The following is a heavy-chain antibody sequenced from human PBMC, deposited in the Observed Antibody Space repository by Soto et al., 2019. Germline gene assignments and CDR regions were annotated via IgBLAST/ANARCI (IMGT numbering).Heavy chain of an antibody. J-gene: IGHJ4*02. CDR1: GGSSSSYY. CDR3: ARGRVLRYFDWSAPFDY. D-gene: IGHD3-9*01. V-gene: IGHV4-59*01. Sequence: PLETQPHTCPVSGGSSSSYYWSWIRQPTGKGLEWIGYIYYSGSTNYNPSLKSRVTISVDTSKNQFSLKLSSVTAADTAVYYCARGRVLRYFDWSAPFDYWGQGTLVTVSS. CDR2: IYYSGST.